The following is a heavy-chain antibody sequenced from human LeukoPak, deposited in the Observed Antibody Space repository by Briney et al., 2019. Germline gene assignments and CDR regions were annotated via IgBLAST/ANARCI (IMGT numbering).Heavy chain of an antibody. CDR2: IIPIFGTA. V-gene: IGHV1-69*13. CDR1: GGSFSTYA. J-gene: IGHJ4*02. D-gene: IGHD3-3*01. CDR3: ARVHPDYDFWSGYYDY. Sequence: SVKVSCKASGGSFSTYAISWVRQAPGQGLEWMGGIIPIFGTANYAQKFQGRVTITADESTSTAYMELSSLRSEDTAVYYCARVHPDYDFWSGYYDYWGQGTLVTVSS.